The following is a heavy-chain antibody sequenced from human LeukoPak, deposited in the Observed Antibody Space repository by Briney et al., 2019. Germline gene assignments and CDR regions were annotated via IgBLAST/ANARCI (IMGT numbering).Heavy chain of an antibody. J-gene: IGHJ4*02. D-gene: IGHD5-18*01. V-gene: IGHV4-61*02. CDR3: ARASETAMVTL. CDR2: IYSTGRV. Sequence: PSETLSHTCTVSGVSITSGTYYWTWIRQPAGKGLEWIGRIYSTGRVNYNPSLKSRVTMLLDTSKNHISLKLTSVTAADTAIYFCARASETAMVTLWGQGTLVTVSS. CDR1: GVSITSGTYY.